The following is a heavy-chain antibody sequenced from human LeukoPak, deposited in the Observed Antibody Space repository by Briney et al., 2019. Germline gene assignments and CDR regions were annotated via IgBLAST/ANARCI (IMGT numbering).Heavy chain of an antibody. CDR3: AREVEMATQFDY. D-gene: IGHD5-24*01. V-gene: IGHV4-4*07. CDR2: ISTTGST. Sequence: SETLSSTGTVPDGSISTQYWGWIRQPPGKGRKWIGRISTTGSTNYNTSLKSRVTMSIDTSKNQFSLRLRSVTAADTAVYYCAREVEMATQFDYWGQGTLVTVSS. J-gene: IGHJ4*02. CDR1: DGSISTQY.